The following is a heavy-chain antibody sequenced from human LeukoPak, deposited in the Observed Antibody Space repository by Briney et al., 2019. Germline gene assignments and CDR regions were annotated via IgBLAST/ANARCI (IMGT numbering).Heavy chain of an antibody. D-gene: IGHD3-22*01. CDR3: ARDHSYYDNRSRGYYYYYMDV. CDR2: IIPIFGTA. J-gene: IGHJ6*03. Sequence: GASVKVSCKASGGTFSSYAISWVRQAPGQGLEWMGGIIPIFGTANYAQKFQGRVTITADKSTSTAYMELSSLRSEDTAVYYCARDHSYYDNRSRGYYYYYMDVWGKGTTVTVSS. V-gene: IGHV1-69*06. CDR1: GGTFSSYA.